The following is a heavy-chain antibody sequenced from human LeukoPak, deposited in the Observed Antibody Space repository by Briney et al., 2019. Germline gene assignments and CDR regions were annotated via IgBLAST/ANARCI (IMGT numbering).Heavy chain of an antibody. Sequence: SETLSLTCPVSGASISSGSYCWGWVRQPPGKGLEWIASTSHSGKTYYNASLKSRVTVSVDTSKNRFSLMLNSVSAADTAVYYCARHAPFEDGNKRGFEYWGQGTLVTVSS. V-gene: IGHV4-39*01. CDR2: TSHSGKT. CDR3: ARHAPFEDGNKRGFEY. CDR1: GASISSGSYC. J-gene: IGHJ4*02. D-gene: IGHD2/OR15-2a*01.